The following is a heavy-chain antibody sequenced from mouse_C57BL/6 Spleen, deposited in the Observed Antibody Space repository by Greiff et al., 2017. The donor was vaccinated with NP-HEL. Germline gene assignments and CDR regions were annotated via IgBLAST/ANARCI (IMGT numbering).Heavy chain of an antibody. CDR3: ARGVSSYFPYFDV. CDR2: IWSGGST. CDR1: GFSLTSYG. J-gene: IGHJ1*03. D-gene: IGHD1-1*01. V-gene: IGHV2-2*01. Sequence: QVQLQQSGPGLVQPSQSLSITCTVSGFSLTSYGVHWVRQSPGKGLEWLGVIWSGGSTDYNAAFISRLSISKANSTSHVFVKMNRLQADDTAIYYCARGVSSYFPYFDVWGTGTTVTVSS.